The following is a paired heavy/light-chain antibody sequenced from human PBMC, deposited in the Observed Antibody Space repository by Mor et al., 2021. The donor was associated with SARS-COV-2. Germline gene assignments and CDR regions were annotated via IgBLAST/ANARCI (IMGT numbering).Light chain of an antibody. CDR3: QQSYSAPPENT. Sequence: DIQMTQSPSSLSASVGDRITITCRASQNIAGYLNWYQQKPGKAPKLLIYGASSLQSGVPSRFSGSGSETDFTLTIGSLQPEDFATYYCQQSYSAPPENTFGQGTKLEIK. V-gene: IGKV1-39*01. CDR2: GAS. CDR1: QNIAGY. J-gene: IGKJ2*01.
Heavy chain of an antibody. CDR2: ITCSGSHI. V-gene: IGHV3-21*01. CDR1: GFRFSNYS. D-gene: IGHD6-13*01. CDR3: ARDPHIATPDTLGWFDP. J-gene: IGHJ5*02. Sequence: EVQLVESGGGLVKFGGSLRLSCAASGFRFSNYSMNWVRQAPGKGLEWVSSITCSGSHIYYADSVKGRFTISRDNAKNSLYLQMNSLRDEDTAVYYCARDPHIATPDTLGWFDPWGQGTLVTVSS.